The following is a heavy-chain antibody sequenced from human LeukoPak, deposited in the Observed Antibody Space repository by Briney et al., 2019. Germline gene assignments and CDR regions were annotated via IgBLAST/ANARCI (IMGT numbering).Heavy chain of an antibody. CDR3: AKVRYCSGVNCYPDDN. CDR1: GFTFSDYS. D-gene: IGHD2-15*01. V-gene: IGHV3-30*02. Sequence: GGSLRLSCAASGFTFSDYSVHWVRQAPGKGLNWVVFIRYDGNNKYYADSVKGRFTISRDNSKNMLYLEMNSLSTEDTAVYYCAKVRYCSGVNCYPDDNWGQGTLVTVSS. CDR2: IRYDGNNK. J-gene: IGHJ4*02.